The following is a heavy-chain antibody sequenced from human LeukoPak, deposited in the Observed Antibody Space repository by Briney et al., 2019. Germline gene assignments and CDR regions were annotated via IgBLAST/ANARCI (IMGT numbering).Heavy chain of an antibody. CDR2: IYYGETA. CDR1: AGSISRSSYY. CDR3: ARRYCSGGSCYNRNAFDI. V-gene: IGHV4-39*01. J-gene: IGHJ3*02. D-gene: IGHD2-15*01. Sequence: SETLSLTCTVSAGSISRSSYYWGWIRQPPGKGLEWIGSIYYGETASYNPSLKSRVTISVDTSKSQFSLKLSSVTAADTAVYYCARRYCSGGSCYNRNAFDIWGQGTMVTVSS.